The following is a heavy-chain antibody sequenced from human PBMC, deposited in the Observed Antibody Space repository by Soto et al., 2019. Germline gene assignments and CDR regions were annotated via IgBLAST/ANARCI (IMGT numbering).Heavy chain of an antibody. Sequence: QVQLQQWGAGLLKPSETLSLTCAVYGGSFSGYYWSWILQPPGKGLEWIGEINHSGSTNYNPSLKSRVTISVDTSKNQFSLKLSSVTAADTAVYYCARENIVDTYYFDYWGQGTLVTVSS. CDR1: GGSFSGYY. CDR2: INHSGST. J-gene: IGHJ4*02. D-gene: IGHD5-12*01. V-gene: IGHV4-34*01. CDR3: ARENIVDTYYFDY.